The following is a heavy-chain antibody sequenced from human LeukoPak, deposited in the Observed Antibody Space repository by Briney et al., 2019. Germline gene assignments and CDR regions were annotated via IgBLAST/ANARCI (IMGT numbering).Heavy chain of an antibody. CDR1: GGSFSSGGYS. CDR3: ATYGDYFDAFNM. J-gene: IGHJ3*02. D-gene: IGHD4-17*01. CDR2: LYHSGST. V-gene: IGHV4-30-2*01. Sequence: SETLTLTCAVSGGSFSSGGYSWIWIRQPPGKGLGWIGYLYHSGSTYYNPSLKSRATISVNTSKTQFSLKLSSMPAAPTAVYYWATYGDYFDAFNMWGEGTMVTVHS.